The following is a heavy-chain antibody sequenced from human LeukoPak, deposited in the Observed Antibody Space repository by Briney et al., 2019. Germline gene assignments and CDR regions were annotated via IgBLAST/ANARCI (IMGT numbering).Heavy chain of an antibody. J-gene: IGHJ4*02. CDR2: IKQDRSEK. V-gene: IGHV3-7*01. CDR1: GFTFTNYW. CDR3: ARLREIPVFGVVTKSTSYFDY. Sequence: GGSLRLSCAASGFTFTNYWMSWVRQAPAKGLELVANIKQDRSEKYYVDSVKGRFTISRDNAKNSLYLQMNSLRAEDTAVYYCARLREIPVFGVVTKSTSYFDYWGQGTLVTVSS. D-gene: IGHD3-3*01.